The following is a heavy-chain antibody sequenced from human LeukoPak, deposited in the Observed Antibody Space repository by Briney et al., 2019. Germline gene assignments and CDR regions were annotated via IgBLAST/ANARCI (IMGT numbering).Heavy chain of an antibody. V-gene: IGHV3-48*02. D-gene: IGHD3-10*01. CDR1: GFTFSCCA. CDR3: ARVGPLWFGELFTPLPYYYYYGMDV. Sequence: GGSLRLSCAASGFTFSCCAMHWVRQAPGKGLEWVSYISSSSSTIYYADSVKGRFTISRDNAKNSLYLQMNSLRDEDTAVYYCARVGPLWFGELFTPLPYYYYYGMDVWGQGTTVTVSS. CDR2: ISSSSSTI. J-gene: IGHJ6*02.